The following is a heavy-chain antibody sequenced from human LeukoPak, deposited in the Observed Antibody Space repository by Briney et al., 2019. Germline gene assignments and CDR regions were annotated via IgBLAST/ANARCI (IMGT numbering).Heavy chain of an antibody. V-gene: IGHV4-59*01. CDR2: TYYSGST. CDR3: ARDYYDFWSGWYFDL. Sequence: SETLSLTCTVSGGSISSYYWSWIRQPPGKGLEWIGYTYYSGSTNYNPSLKGRVTISVDTSKNQFSLKLSSVTAADTAVYYCARDYYDFWSGWYFDLWGRGTLVTVSS. D-gene: IGHD3-3*01. J-gene: IGHJ2*01. CDR1: GGSISSYY.